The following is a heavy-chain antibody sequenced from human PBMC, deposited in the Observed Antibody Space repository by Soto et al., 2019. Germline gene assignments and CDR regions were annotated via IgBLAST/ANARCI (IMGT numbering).Heavy chain of an antibody. CDR1: EYTFTDYL. D-gene: IGHD2-21*02. Sequence: ASVKVSCKASEYTFTDYLLHWVRQAPGQGRECMGGISPNTGDTDYTQNFRGRVTMTRHTSIDTAYKDLSSLQPAATAIYYCARATAGAISWEHNWFDLWGPGTLVTVSS. CDR3: ARATAGAISWEHNWFDL. V-gene: IGHV1-2*02. CDR2: ISPNTGDT. J-gene: IGHJ5*02.